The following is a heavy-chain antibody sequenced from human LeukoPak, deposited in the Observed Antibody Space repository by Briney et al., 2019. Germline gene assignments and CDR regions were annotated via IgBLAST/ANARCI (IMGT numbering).Heavy chain of an antibody. CDR3: TRERGGYSGYEDY. J-gene: IGHJ4*02. D-gene: IGHD5-12*01. V-gene: IGHV3-74*01. CDR2: INSDGSSI. Sequence: PGGSLRLSCAASGFTFDDYAMHWVRQAPGKGPVWVSRINSDGSSISYADSVKGRFTISRDNAKNTLYLQMNSLRAEDTAVYYCTRERGGYSGYEDYWGQGTLVTVSS. CDR1: GFTFDDYA.